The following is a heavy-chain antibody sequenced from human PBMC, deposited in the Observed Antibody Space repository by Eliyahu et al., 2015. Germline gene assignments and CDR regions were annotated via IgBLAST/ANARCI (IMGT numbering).Heavy chain of an antibody. CDR3: AKAGGGIAVAGTWDY. Sequence: QVQLVESGGGVVQPGGSLRLSCAASGFTFSSYGMHWVRQAPGKGLEWVAFIRYDGSNKYYADSVKGRFTISRDNSKNTLYLQMNSLRAEDTAVYYCAKAGGGIAVAGTWDYWGQGTLVTVSS. CDR2: IRYDGSNK. CDR1: GFTFSSYG. D-gene: IGHD6-19*01. J-gene: IGHJ4*02. V-gene: IGHV3-30*02.